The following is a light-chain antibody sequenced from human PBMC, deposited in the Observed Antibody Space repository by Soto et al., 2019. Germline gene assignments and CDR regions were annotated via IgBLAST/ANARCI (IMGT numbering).Light chain of an antibody. CDR3: QQYGSSLRLT. Sequence: EIVLTQSPGTLSLSPGERATLSCRASQSVSSSYLAWYQQKPGQAPRLLIYGASSRATGIPDRFSGSGSGTDFPLTISRLEPEDFAVYYCQQYGSSLRLTFGGGTKVEIK. V-gene: IGKV3-20*01. CDR2: GAS. J-gene: IGKJ4*01. CDR1: QSVSSSY.